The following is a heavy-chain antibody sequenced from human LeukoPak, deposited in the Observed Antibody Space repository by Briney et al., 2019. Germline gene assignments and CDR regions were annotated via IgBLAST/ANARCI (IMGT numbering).Heavy chain of an antibody. V-gene: IGHV3-66*01. CDR1: GFTVRNNY. Sequence: GGSLRLSCAASGFTVRNNYMNWVRRALGKGLEWVSVVYSDGSTYYADSVKGRFTISRDFSKNTLYLQMNSLRVEDTAVYYCARLTVSGQLDYWGQGTLVTVSS. D-gene: IGHD6-19*01. CDR2: VYSDGST. CDR3: ARLTVSGQLDY. J-gene: IGHJ4*02.